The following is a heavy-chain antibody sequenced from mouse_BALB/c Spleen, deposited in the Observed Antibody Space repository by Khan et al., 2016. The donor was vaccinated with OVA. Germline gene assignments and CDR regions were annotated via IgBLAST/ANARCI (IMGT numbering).Heavy chain of an antibody. CDR3: ARSGNDFFAY. Sequence: VQLQPSGAELVRPGSSMKISCKASGYAFSNYCMNWVRQGPGQGLEWIGQIYPGDGNTNYNGKFKDQATLTADKSTSTAYMHLSSLTTEDSAVYFCARSGNDFFAYWGQGSVVTVSA. CDR1: GYAFSNYC. CDR2: IYPGDGNT. V-gene: IGHV1-80*01. D-gene: IGHD2-12*01. J-gene: IGHJ3*01.